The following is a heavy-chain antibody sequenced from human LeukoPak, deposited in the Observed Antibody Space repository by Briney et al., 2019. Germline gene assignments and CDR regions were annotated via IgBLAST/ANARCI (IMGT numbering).Heavy chain of an antibody. D-gene: IGHD3-9*01. CDR2: INPNNCGT. Sequence: ASVTVSCKASGYIFTTYFIHWVRQAPGQGLEWMGWINPNNCGTNYQGRVTMPRDTSIGTAYMDLTRQRSDDTAVYYCVRGGGYDILTVYQHYWGQGTLVTVSS. CDR1: GYIFTTYF. V-gene: IGHV1-2*02. CDR3: VRGGGYDILTVYQHY. J-gene: IGHJ4*02.